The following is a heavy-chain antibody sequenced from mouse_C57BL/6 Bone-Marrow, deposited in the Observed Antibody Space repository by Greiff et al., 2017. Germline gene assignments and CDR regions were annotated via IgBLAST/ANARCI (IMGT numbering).Heavy chain of an antibody. CDR1: GYTFTSYG. Sequence: QVQLQQSGAELARPGASVKLSCKASGYTFTSYGISWVKQSTGQGLEWIGEIYPRSGNTYYNEKFKGKATLTADKSSSTAYMELRSLTSEDSAVYFCATGIDCDYDGVPLYAMDYWGQGTSVTVSS. V-gene: IGHV1-81*01. CDR3: ATGIDCDYDGVPLYAMDY. D-gene: IGHD2-4*01. CDR2: IYPRSGNT. J-gene: IGHJ4*01.